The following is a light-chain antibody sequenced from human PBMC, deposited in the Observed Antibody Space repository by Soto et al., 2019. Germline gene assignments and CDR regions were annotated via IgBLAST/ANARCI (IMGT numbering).Light chain of an antibody. CDR3: SSYAGSNNFVV. V-gene: IGLV2-8*01. Sequence: QSALTQPPSASGSPGQSVTISCTGTSSDVAGYNFVSWYQQHPGKAPKLIIYDVSKWPSGVPDRFSGSKSGNTASLTVSGLQAEDEADYYCSSYAGSNNFVVFGGGTKVTVL. CDR2: DVS. CDR1: SSDVAGYNF. J-gene: IGLJ2*01.